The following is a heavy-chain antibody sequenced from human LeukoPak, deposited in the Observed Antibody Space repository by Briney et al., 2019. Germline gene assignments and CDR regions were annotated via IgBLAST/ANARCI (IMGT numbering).Heavy chain of an antibody. V-gene: IGHV3-11*06. CDR3: ASGRDGYNFDAFDI. CDR2: ISSSSSYI. CDR1: GYTFSDYY. D-gene: IGHD5-24*01. J-gene: IGHJ3*02. Sequence: GGSLRLSCVGSGYTFSDYYMSWIREAPGKGLEWVSSISSSSSYIYYADSVKGRFTISRDNAKNSLYLQMNSLRAEDTAVYYCASGRDGYNFDAFDIWGQGTMVTVSS.